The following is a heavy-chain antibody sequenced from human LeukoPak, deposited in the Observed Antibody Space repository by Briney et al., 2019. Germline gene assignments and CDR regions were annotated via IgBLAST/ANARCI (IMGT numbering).Heavy chain of an antibody. J-gene: IGHJ4*02. V-gene: IGHV4-61*08. CDR3: ARIPLYGGNRHFDY. CDR1: GGSISSGGYS. D-gene: IGHD4-23*01. CDR2: IYYSGST. Sequence: PSETLSLTCAVSGGSISSGGYSWSWIRQPPGKGLEWIGYIYYSGSTNYNPSLKSRVTISVDTSKNQFSLKLSSVTAADTAVYYCARIPLYGGNRHFDYWGQGTLVTVSS.